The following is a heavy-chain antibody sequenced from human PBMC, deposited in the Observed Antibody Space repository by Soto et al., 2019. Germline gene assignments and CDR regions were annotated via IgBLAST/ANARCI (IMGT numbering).Heavy chain of an antibody. Sequence: GGSLRLSCAASGFTFSSYGMHWVRQAPGKGLEWVAVIWYDGSNKYYADSVKGRFTISRDNSKNTLYLQMNSLRAEDTAVYYCATSNHPASIAARPGVSEAFDIWGQGTMVTVSS. V-gene: IGHV3-33*08. CDR3: ATSNHPASIAARPGVSEAFDI. D-gene: IGHD6-6*01. J-gene: IGHJ3*02. CDR2: IWYDGSNK. CDR1: GFTFSSYG.